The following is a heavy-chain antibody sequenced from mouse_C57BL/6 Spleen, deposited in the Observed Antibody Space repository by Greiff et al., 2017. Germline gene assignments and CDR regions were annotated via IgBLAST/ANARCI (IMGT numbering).Heavy chain of an antibody. V-gene: IGHV5-16*01. CDR1: GFTFSDYY. CDR2: INYDGSST. CDR3: ARERGYYGNYDAMDY. D-gene: IGHD2-1*01. J-gene: IGHJ4*01. Sequence: EVQRVESEGGLVQPGSSMKLSCTASGFTFSDYYMAWVRQVPEKGLEWVANINYDGSSTYYLDSLKSRFIISRDNAKNILYLQMSSLKSEDTATYYCARERGYYGNYDAMDYWGQGTSVTVSS.